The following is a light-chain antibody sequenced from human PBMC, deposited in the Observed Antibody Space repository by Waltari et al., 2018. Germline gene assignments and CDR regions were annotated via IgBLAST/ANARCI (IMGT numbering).Light chain of an antibody. Sequence: IVMTQSPDSLAVSLGERATINCKSSQNLLYSYTNKNHLGWYQQKQVQPPKFLFYWASTRYSGVPDRFSGSGSGTDFTLTISSLQAEDVAVYYCQQYYSIPRTFGQGTKVEIK. CDR3: QQYYSIPRT. J-gene: IGKJ1*01. V-gene: IGKV4-1*01. CDR2: WAS. CDR1: QNLLYSYTNKNH.